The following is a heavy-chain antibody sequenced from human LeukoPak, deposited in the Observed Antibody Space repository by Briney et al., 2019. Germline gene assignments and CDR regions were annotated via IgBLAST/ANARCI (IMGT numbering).Heavy chain of an antibody. V-gene: IGHV1-2*02. CDR3: ARDREYYYDSSGYYLVY. J-gene: IGHJ4*02. CDR2: INPNSGGT. Sequence: ASVKVSCKASGYTFTGYYMHWVRQAPGQGLEWMGWINPNSGGTNYAQKFQGRVTMTRDTSISTAYMELSRLRSDDTAVYYCARDREYYYDSSGYYLVYWGQGTLVTVSS. D-gene: IGHD3-22*01. CDR1: GYTFTGYY.